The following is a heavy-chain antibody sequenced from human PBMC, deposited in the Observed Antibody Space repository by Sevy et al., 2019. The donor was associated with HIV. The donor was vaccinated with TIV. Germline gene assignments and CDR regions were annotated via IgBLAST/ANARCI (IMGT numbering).Heavy chain of an antibody. CDR1: GFTFSDYV. J-gene: IGHJ4*02. D-gene: IGHD3-9*01. V-gene: IGHV3-30*04. CDR3: ARDADWSLNY. Sequence: GGSLRLSCAASGFTFSDYVMHWVRQAPGKGLEWLARISHDTTVKYYADSLKGRFTISRDNPKNTLYLQMNSLRHEDTAVYHCARDADWSLNYWGQGTLVTVSS. CDR2: ISHDTTVK.